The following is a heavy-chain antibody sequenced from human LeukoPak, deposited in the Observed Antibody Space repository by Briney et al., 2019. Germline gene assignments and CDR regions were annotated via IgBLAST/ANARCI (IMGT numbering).Heavy chain of an antibody. CDR1: GGSISSYY. V-gene: IGHV4-59*08. D-gene: IGHD1-26*01. CDR2: IYYSGST. Sequence: KPSETLSLTCTVSGGSISSYYWSWIRQPPGKGLEWIGYIYYSGSTNYNPSLKSRVTISVDTSKNQFSLKLSSVTAADTAVYYCARHVLVGATDYYFDYWGQGTLVTVSS. J-gene: IGHJ4*02. CDR3: ARHVLVGATDYYFDY.